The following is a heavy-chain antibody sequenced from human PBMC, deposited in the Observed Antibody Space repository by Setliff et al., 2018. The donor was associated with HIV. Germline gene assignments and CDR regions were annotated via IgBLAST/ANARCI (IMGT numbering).Heavy chain of an antibody. D-gene: IGHD3-10*01. Sequence: ASVKVSCKASGHTFSNYDVIWVRRATGQGLEWMGWMNPNSGDTGYAQKFQGRVIMTRDTSISTAYMELSSLTSADTAVYYCARDFGAGFTGLDYWGQGTLVTVSS. CDR3: ARDFGAGFTGLDY. V-gene: IGHV1-8*01. CDR2: MNPNSGDT. CDR1: GHTFSNYD. J-gene: IGHJ4*02.